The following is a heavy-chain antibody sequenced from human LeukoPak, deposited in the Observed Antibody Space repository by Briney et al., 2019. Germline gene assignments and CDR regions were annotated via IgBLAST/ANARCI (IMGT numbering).Heavy chain of an antibody. J-gene: IGHJ4*02. D-gene: IGHD2-2*01. V-gene: IGHV3-23*01. Sequence: PGGSLRLSCAASGFTFSSYAMSWVRHAPGKGLEWVSAISGSGGSTYYADSVKGRFTISRDNSKNTLYLQMNSLRAEDTAVYYCAKGYCSSTSCYRADYWGQGTLVTVSS. CDR1: GFTFSSYA. CDR2: ISGSGGST. CDR3: AKGYCSSTSCYRADY.